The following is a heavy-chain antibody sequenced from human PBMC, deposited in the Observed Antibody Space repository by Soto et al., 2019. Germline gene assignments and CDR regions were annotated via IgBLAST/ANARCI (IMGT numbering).Heavy chain of an antibody. J-gene: IGHJ4*02. V-gene: IGHV1-3*01. CDR2: INGGTGYT. CDR3: AKGFFYDGCIFPPSSFDF. CDR1: GYSFSNYA. D-gene: IGHD3-22*01. Sequence: ASVKVSCKASGYSFSNYAIHWVRQAPGQKLEWMGWINGGTGYTKYSQNFQGRVTITRDTSASTAYMELSSLRSEDTVVYFLAKGFFYDGCIFPPSSFDFWARAPLAPVSS.